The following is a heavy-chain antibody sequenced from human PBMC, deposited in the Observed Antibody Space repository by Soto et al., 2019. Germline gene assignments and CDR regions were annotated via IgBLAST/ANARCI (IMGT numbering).Heavy chain of an antibody. Sequence: EVQLVESGGGLVQPGGSLRLSCAVSGFTFSSYSMNWVRQAPGKGLEWVSYISSSSSTIYYADSVKGRFTISRDNAKNSLYLQMNSLRDEDTAVYYCARDSGYSYGYAFDIWGQGTMVTVSS. CDR3: ARDSGYSYGYAFDI. CDR1: GFTFSSYS. V-gene: IGHV3-48*02. D-gene: IGHD5-18*01. CDR2: ISSSSSTI. J-gene: IGHJ3*02.